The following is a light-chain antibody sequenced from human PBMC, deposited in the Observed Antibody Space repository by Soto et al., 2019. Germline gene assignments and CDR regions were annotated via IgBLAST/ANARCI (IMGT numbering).Light chain of an antibody. V-gene: IGKV3-20*01. Sequence: EIMLTQSPGTLSLSPGERATLSCRASQSVRSSFLAWYQQKPGQAPRLLMHGASNRATGIPDRFSGSGSGTDFTLTISRLEPEDFAVYFCQQYGASLYTFGQATKLEIK. J-gene: IGKJ2*01. CDR2: GAS. CDR1: QSVRSSF. CDR3: QQYGASLYT.